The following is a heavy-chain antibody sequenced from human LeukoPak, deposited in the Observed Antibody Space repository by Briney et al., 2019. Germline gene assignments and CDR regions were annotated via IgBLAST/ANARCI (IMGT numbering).Heavy chain of an antibody. V-gene: IGHV3-23*01. Sequence: GGSLRLSCAASGFTFSSYAMGWVRQAPGKGLEWVSAISGSGGSTYYADSVKGRFTISRDNSKNTLYLQMNSLRAEDTAVYYCAKDLQLYDILTGYYGDFDYWGQGTLVTVSS. J-gene: IGHJ4*02. D-gene: IGHD3-9*01. CDR2: ISGSGGST. CDR3: AKDLQLYDILTGYYGDFDY. CDR1: GFTFSSYA.